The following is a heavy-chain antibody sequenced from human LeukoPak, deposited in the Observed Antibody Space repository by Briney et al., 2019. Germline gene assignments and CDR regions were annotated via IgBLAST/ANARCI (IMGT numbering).Heavy chain of an antibody. J-gene: IGHJ3*02. CDR3: ARDGPIEGLAFDI. Sequence: GASVNVSCKASGGTFSSYAISWVRQAPGQGLEWMGGIIPIFGTANYAQKFQGRVTITTDESTSTAYMELSSLRSEDTAVYYCARDGPIEGLAFDIWGQGTMVTVSS. CDR1: GGTFSSYA. CDR2: IIPIFGTA. V-gene: IGHV1-69*05.